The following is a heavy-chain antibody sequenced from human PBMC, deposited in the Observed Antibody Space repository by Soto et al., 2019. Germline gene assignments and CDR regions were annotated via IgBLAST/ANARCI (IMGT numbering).Heavy chain of an antibody. D-gene: IGHD3-22*01. Sequence: GASVKVSCKASGYTFTNYGISWVRQAPGQGFEWMGWISVHNGDTNYALKLQGRVTMTTETSTRTAYMELRSLRSDDTAVYYCARDGYYYDNSPYYPFDYWGQGTLVTVSS. V-gene: IGHV1-18*01. CDR2: ISVHNGDT. J-gene: IGHJ4*02. CDR3: ARDGYYYDNSPYYPFDY. CDR1: GYTFTNYG.